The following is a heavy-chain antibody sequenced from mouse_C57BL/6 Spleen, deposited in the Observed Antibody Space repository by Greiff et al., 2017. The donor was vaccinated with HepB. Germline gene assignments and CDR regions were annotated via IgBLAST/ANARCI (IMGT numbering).Heavy chain of an antibody. CDR1: GFTFSDYG. Sequence: EVKLVESGGGLVKPGGSLKLSCAASGFTFSDYGMHWVRQAPEKGLEWVAYISSGSSTIYYADTVKGRFTISRDNAKNTLFLQMTSLRSEDTAMYYCARRKGTGSYYFDYWGQGTTLTVSS. V-gene: IGHV5-17*01. D-gene: IGHD4-1*01. CDR3: ARRKGTGSYYFDY. J-gene: IGHJ2*01. CDR2: ISSGSSTI.